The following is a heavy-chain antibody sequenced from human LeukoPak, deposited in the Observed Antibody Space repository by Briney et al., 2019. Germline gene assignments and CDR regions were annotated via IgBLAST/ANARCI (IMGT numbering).Heavy chain of an antibody. V-gene: IGHV3-21*01. CDR1: GFTLSSYS. J-gene: IGHJ6*02. CDR3: ARLDVDRYYYYGMDV. CDR2: ISSSSTHI. D-gene: IGHD5-24*01. Sequence: PGGSLRLSCAASGFTLSSYSMNWVRQAPGKGLEWVSYISSSSTHIYYADSVKGRFTISRDNARNSLYLQMNSLRAEDTAVYYCARLDVDRYYYYGMDVWGQGTTVTVSS.